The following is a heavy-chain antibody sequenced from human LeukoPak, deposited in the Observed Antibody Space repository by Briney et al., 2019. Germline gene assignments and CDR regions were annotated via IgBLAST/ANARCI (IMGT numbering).Heavy chain of an antibody. D-gene: IGHD6-13*01. J-gene: IGHJ6*02. CDR1: GFTFSSYG. CDR3: AREVAAAGPFYYYYGMDV. CDR2: IWYDGSNK. Sequence: GRSLRLSCAASGFTFSSYGMHWVRQAPGKGLEWVAVIWYDGSNKYYADSVEGRFTISRDNSKNTLYLQMNSLRAEDTAVYYCAREVAAAGPFYYYYGMDVWGQGTTVTVSS. V-gene: IGHV3-33*01.